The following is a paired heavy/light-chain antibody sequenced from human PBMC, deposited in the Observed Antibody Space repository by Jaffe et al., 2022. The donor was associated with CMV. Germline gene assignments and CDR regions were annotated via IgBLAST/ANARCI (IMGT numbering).Light chain of an antibody. CDR1: SSDVGGYNY. V-gene: IGLV2-14*03. J-gene: IGLJ1*01. Sequence: QSALTQPASVSGSPGQSITISCTGTSSDVGGYNYVSWYQQHPGKAPKLMIYDVSNRPSGVSNRFSGSKSGNTASLTISGLQAEDEADYYCSSYTSSSTLNVFGTGTKVTVL. CDR3: SSYTSSSTLNV. CDR2: DVS.
Heavy chain of an antibody. CDR3: ARFGTYDSSGYPPAGWYFDL. Sequence: QVQLVQSGAEVKKPGSSVKVSCKASGGTFSSYAISWVRQAPGQGLEWMGGIIPIFGTANYAQKFQGRVTITADESTSTAYMELSSLRSEDTAVYYCARFGTYDSSGYPPAGWYFDLWGRGTLVTVSS. CDR2: IIPIFGTA. V-gene: IGHV1-69*01. CDR1: GGTFSSYA. J-gene: IGHJ2*01. D-gene: IGHD3-22*01.